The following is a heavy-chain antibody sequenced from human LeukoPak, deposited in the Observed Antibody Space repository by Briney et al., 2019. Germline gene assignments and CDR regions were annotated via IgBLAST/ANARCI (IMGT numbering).Heavy chain of an antibody. CDR3: AKEGYYYDSSGYSLLAFDI. D-gene: IGHD3-22*01. CDR1: GFTFSSYG. CDR2: IRYDGSNK. Sequence: GGSLRLSCAASGFTFSSYGMHWVRQAPGKGLEWVAFIRYDGSNKYYADSVKGRFTISRDNSKNTLYLQMNSLRAEDTAVYYCAKEGYYYDSSGYSLLAFDIWGQGTMVTVSS. V-gene: IGHV3-30*02. J-gene: IGHJ3*02.